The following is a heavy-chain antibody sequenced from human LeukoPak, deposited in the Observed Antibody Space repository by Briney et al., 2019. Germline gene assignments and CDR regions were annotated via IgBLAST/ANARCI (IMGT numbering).Heavy chain of an antibody. CDR1: GYSISSGYY. V-gene: IGHV4-38-2*02. CDR2: IYHSGST. J-gene: IGHJ6*03. D-gene: IGHD3-22*01. CDR3: ARVYYDSSGYYYGYYYYMDV. Sequence: SETLSLTCTVSGYSISSGYYWGWIRQPPGKGLEWIGSIYHSGSTNYNPSLKSRVTISVDTSKNQFSLKLSSVTAADTAVYYCARVYYDSSGYYYGYYYYMDVWGKGTTVTISS.